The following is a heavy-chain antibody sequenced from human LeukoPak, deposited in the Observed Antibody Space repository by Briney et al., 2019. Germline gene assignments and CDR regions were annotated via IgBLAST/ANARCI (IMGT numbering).Heavy chain of an antibody. CDR1: GFTFSSYA. V-gene: IGHV3-23*01. D-gene: IGHD3-22*01. CDR3: AKSYYYDSSGYGEYFQH. J-gene: IGHJ1*01. Sequence: GGSLRLSCAASGFTFSSYAMSWVRQAPGKGLEWVSAISGSGGSTYYADSVKGRFTIPRDNSKNTLYLQMNSLRADDTAVYYCAKSYYYDSSGYGEYFQHWGQGTLVTVSS. CDR2: ISGSGGST.